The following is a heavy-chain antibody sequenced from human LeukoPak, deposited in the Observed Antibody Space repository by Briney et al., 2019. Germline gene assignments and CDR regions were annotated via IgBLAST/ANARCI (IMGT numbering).Heavy chain of an antibody. Sequence: GGSLRLSCADSGFTFSSHAMTWVRQAPGKGLEWGSSITGSGGSTFYAASVKGRFTISRDNSKNTLYLQMNSLRAEDTAVYYCAKLGISDGIDYWGQGTLVTVSS. CDR2: ITGSGGST. D-gene: IGHD3-16*01. CDR3: AKLGISDGIDY. CDR1: GFTFSSHA. J-gene: IGHJ4*02. V-gene: IGHV3-23*01.